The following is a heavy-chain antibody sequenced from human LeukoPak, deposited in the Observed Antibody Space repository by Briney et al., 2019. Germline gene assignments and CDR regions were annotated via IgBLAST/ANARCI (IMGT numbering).Heavy chain of an antibody. CDR2: IYTSGST. CDR1: GGSISSGSYY. J-gene: IGHJ6*03. D-gene: IGHD3-3*02. Sequence: PSETLSLTCTVSGGSISSGSYYWSWIRQPAGKGLEWIGRIYTSGSTNYNPSLKSRVTISVDTSKNQFSLKLSSVTAADTAVYYCARFSPPRAVAWRNYYYYMDVWGKGTTVTVSS. V-gene: IGHV4-61*02. CDR3: ARFSPPRAVAWRNYYYYMDV.